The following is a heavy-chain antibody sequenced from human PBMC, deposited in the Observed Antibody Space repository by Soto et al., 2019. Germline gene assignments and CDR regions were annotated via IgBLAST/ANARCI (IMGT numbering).Heavy chain of an antibody. V-gene: IGHV4-39*07. J-gene: IGHJ6*02. Sequence: SETLSLTCTVSGGSIGSSSSYWGWIRQPPGKGLEWVGSIYYLGNTYYNPSLGSRVTISVDTSKNQFSLKLSSVTAADTAVYYCARGLVWEYYGSGSRDYGMDVWGQGTTVTVSS. D-gene: IGHD3-10*01. CDR2: IYYLGNT. CDR1: GGSIGSSSSY. CDR3: ARGLVWEYYGSGSRDYGMDV.